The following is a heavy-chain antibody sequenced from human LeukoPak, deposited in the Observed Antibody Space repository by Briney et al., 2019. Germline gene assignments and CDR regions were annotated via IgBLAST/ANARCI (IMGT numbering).Heavy chain of an antibody. CDR1: GFTFSSYA. V-gene: IGHV3-30-3*01. CDR2: ISCDGSNK. CDR3: ARDTLPISIAAAGTDYYYGMDV. D-gene: IGHD6-13*01. J-gene: IGHJ6*02. Sequence: GRSLRLSCAASGFTFSSYAMHWVRQAPGKGLEWVAVISCDGSNKYYADSVKGRFTISRDNSKNTLYLQMNSLRAEDTAVYYCARDTLPISIAAAGTDYYYGMDVWGQGTTVTVSS.